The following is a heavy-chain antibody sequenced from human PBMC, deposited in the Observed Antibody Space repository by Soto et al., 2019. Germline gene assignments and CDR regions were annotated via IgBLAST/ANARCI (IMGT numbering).Heavy chain of an antibody. CDR2: LSSGGTT. J-gene: IGHJ4*02. CDR3: VGGALAY. Sequence: EVQLVESGGGLVQPGGSLRLSCAASGFTVSSNYMSWVRQAPGKGLEWVSILSSGGTTYYADSLQGGFTISRDNSKNTLYLQMSSLRAEDTAIYYCVGGALAYWGQGTLVTVSS. CDR1: GFTVSSNY. V-gene: IGHV3-66*01. D-gene: IGHD3-3*02.